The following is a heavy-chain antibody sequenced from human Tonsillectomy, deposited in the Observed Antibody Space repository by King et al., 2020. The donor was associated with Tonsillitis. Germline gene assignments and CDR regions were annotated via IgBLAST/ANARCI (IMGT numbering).Heavy chain of an antibody. V-gene: IGHV3-23*04. D-gene: IGHD1-26*01. J-gene: IGHJ6*02. CDR3: AKQILGATTWYYGMDA. CDR1: GFTFSSYA. Sequence: VQLVESGGGLVQPGGSLRLSCAASGFTFSSYAMSWVRQAPGKGLEWVSAISGSGGSTYYADSVKGRFTISRDNSKNTLYLQMNSLRAEDTAVYYCAKQILGATTWYYGMDAWGQGATVTVS. CDR2: ISGSGGST.